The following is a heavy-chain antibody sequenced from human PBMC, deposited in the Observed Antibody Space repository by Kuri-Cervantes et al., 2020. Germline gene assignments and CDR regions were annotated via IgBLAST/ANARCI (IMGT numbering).Heavy chain of an antibody. J-gene: IGHJ3*02. V-gene: IGHV3-9*01. Sequence: SLKISCAASGFTFDDYAMHWVRQAPGKGLEWVSGISWNSGSIGYADSVKGRFTISRDNSKNTLYLQMNSLRAEDTAVYYCAKEGNTGYSYFQDAFDIWGQGTMVTVSS. CDR3: AKEGNTGYSYFQDAFDI. CDR2: ISWNSGSI. CDR1: GFTFDDYA. D-gene: IGHD5-18*01.